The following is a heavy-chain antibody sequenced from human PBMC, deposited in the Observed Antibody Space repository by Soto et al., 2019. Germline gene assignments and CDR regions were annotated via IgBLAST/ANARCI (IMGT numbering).Heavy chain of an antibody. CDR2: IWYDGSNK. J-gene: IGHJ4*02. CDR1: GFTFSSYG. Sequence: QVQLVESGGGVVQPGRSLRLSCAASGFTFSSYGMHWVRQAPGKGLEWVAVIWYDGSNKYYADSVKGRFTISRDNSKNTLYLQMNSLRAEDTAVYYCARDGDSSCRAPARRIDDWGQGTLVTVSS. D-gene: IGHD6-19*01. CDR3: ARDGDSSCRAPARRIDD. V-gene: IGHV3-33*01.